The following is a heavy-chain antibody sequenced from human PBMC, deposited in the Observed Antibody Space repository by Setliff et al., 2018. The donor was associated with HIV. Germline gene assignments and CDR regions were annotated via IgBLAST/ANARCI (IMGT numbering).Heavy chain of an antibody. CDR2: IYYSGST. CDR1: GGSISSNNYF. Sequence: SETLSLTCTVSGGSISSNNYFWGWIRQPPEKGLEWIGSIYYSGSTYYNPSLKSRVTISADTSRNQFSLKLTSVTAADTAIYYCARGVNFDYWGQGTQVTVSS. J-gene: IGHJ4*02. D-gene: IGHD3-3*01. V-gene: IGHV4-39*07. CDR3: ARGVNFDY.